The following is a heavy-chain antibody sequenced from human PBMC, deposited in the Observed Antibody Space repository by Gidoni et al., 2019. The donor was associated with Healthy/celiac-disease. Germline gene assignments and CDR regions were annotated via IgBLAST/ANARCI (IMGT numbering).Heavy chain of an antibody. J-gene: IGHJ4*02. V-gene: IGHV1-2*02. CDR3: ARDRLISGGSDY. D-gene: IGHD2-15*01. CDR1: GYTFTGYF. Sequence: QVQLVQSGAEVTKPGASGKVSCKAPGYTFTGYFMHWVRQAPGQGLEWMGWINPNSGGTNYAQKFQGRVTMTRDTSISTAYMELSRLRSDDTAVYYCARDRLISGGSDYWGQGTLVTVSS. CDR2: INPNSGGT.